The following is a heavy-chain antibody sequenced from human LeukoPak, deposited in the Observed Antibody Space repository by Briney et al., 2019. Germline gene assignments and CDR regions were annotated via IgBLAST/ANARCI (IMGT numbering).Heavy chain of an antibody. CDR3: AKVGQNYHILTYYFDY. CDR1: GFTFGDYA. CDR2: ISGSGEST. D-gene: IGHD3-9*01. J-gene: IGHJ4*02. Sequence: PGGSLRLSCTASGFTFGDYAMSWFRQAPGKGLEWVSGISGSGESTYYANSVKGRFTISRDTSKNALYLHMNSLRVEDTAVYYCAKVGQNYHILTYYFDYWGQGTLVTVSS. V-gene: IGHV3-23*01.